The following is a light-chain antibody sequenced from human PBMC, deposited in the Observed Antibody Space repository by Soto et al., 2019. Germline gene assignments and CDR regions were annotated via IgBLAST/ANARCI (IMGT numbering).Light chain of an antibody. V-gene: IGKV3-15*01. J-gene: IGKJ5*01. CDR3: QQYNNWPSIT. Sequence: ELVMTQSPATLSVSPGERATLSCRASQSVSSNLAWYQQKPGQAPRLLIYGASTRATGIPARFSGSGSGTEFTLTISSLQSEDFAVYYCQQYNNWPSITFGQGTQLEIK. CDR2: GAS. CDR1: QSVSSN.